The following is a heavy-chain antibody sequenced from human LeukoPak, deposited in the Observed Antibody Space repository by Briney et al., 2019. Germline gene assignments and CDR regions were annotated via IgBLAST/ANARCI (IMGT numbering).Heavy chain of an antibody. CDR2: IYYSGST. J-gene: IGHJ5*01. V-gene: IGHV4-59*01. CDR1: GGSISSYY. CDR3: AREGIVVDS. Sequence: SETLSLTCTVFGGSISSYYWSWIRQPPGKGLEWIGYIYYSGSTNYNPSLKSRVTISVDTSKNQFSLKLSSVTAADTAVYYCAREGIVVDSWGQGTLVTVSS. D-gene: IGHD3-22*01.